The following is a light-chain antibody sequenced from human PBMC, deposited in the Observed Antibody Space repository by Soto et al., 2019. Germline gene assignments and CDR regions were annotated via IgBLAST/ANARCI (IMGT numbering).Light chain of an antibody. Sequence: EIVLTQYPGTLYLSPGERATLSCRASQSVRSSYLAGYQQKPGQAPRLRISGATSRATCIQDRFSGRGSGTHFTLTISRLEPEDFAVYYCQQYGSPRYTFGQGTKLEIK. CDR3: QQYGSPRYT. V-gene: IGKV3-20*01. CDR2: GAT. CDR1: QSVRSSY. J-gene: IGKJ2*01.